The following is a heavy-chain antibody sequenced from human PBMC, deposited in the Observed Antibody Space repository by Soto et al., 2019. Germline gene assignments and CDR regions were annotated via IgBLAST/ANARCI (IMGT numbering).Heavy chain of an antibody. CDR2: ISAYNGNT. D-gene: IGHD3-10*01. J-gene: IGHJ4*02. CDR3: ATEAYYYGSGSYPFFDY. CDR1: GYTFTSHG. V-gene: IGHV1-18*01. Sequence: ASVKVSCKASGYTFTSHGISWVRQAPGQGLEWMGWISAYNGNTNYAQKLQGRVTMTTDTSTDTAYMELRSLRSEDTAVYYCATEAYYYGSGSYPFFDYWGQGTPVIVSS.